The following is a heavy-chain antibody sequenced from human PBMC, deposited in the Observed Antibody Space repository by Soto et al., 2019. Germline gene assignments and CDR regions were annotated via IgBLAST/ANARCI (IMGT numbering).Heavy chain of an antibody. CDR1: GGSFSGYY. CDR2: INHSGSI. J-gene: IGHJ6*02. CDR3: AREMGPMVYYGMDV. Sequence: QVQLQQWGAGLLKPSETLSLTCAVYGGSFSGYYWSWIRQPPGKGLEWIGEINHSGSINYNPSLKSRVTISVDTSKNQFSLKLSSVTAADTAVYYCAREMGPMVYYGMDVWGQGTTVTVSS. D-gene: IGHD3-10*01. V-gene: IGHV4-34*01.